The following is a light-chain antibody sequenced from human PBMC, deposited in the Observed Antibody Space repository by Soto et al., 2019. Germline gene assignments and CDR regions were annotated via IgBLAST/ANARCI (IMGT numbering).Light chain of an antibody. J-gene: IGKJ1*01. V-gene: IGKV3-15*01. CDR1: QSVRSN. Sequence: EKVMTHSPATLSVSPCERATLSPRASQSVRSNVAWYQQKPGQPPRLLIYDASTRATGIPSRFSGSGSGTEFTLTISSLKSEDFAVYYCQQYNQWPGTFGQGTKVDI. CDR3: QQYNQWPGT. CDR2: DAS.